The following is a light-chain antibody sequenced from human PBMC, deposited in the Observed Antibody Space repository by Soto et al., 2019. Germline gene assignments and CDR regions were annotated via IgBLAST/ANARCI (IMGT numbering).Light chain of an antibody. CDR1: PSITSSF. CDR3: QQYENSPIT. CDR2: GAS. J-gene: IGKJ5*01. V-gene: IGKV3-20*01. Sequence: GKRASLSCGASPSITSSFIAWYQQKPGQAPRLLIYGASSRATGIPDRFSGTGSETDFTLTINRLEPEDFAVYYCQQYENSPITFGQGTRLEI.